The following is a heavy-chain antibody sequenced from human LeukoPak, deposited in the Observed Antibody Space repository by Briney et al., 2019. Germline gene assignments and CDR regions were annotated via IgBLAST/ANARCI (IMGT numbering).Heavy chain of an antibody. D-gene: IGHD2-21*02. CDR2: ISNSGSTI. J-gene: IGHJ4*02. Sequence: KPGGSLRLSCAASGFTFSDYHMSWVRQAPGKGLEWVSYISNSGSTIYYADSVKGRFTISRDNAKNSLYLQMNSLRAEDTAVYYCARAGEDCGGDCYLGIDYWGQGTQVTVSS. CDR3: ARAGEDCGGDCYLGIDY. CDR1: GFTFSDYH. V-gene: IGHV3-11*01.